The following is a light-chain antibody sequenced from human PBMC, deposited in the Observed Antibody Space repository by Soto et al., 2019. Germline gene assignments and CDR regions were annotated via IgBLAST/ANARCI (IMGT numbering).Light chain of an antibody. CDR2: EVS. CDR3: ISSTSDDVRYV. V-gene: IGLV2-14*01. Sequence: QSALTQPASVSGTPGQSITISCTGSNSDVGLYDFVSGYQHHPGRAPKLIVSEVSHRPSGISNRFSGSKSGNTASLTISGLQSEDEADYYCISSTSDDVRYVFGAGTKVTVL. J-gene: IGLJ1*01. CDR1: NSDVGLYDF.